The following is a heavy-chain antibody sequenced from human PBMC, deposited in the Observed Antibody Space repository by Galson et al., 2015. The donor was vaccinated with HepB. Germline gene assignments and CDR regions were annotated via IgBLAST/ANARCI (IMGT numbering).Heavy chain of an antibody. V-gene: IGHV3-64D*06. D-gene: IGHD1-7*01. CDR1: GFTFSSYA. CDR3: VKALKLPDLD. CDR2: ISSNGGST. J-gene: IGHJ4*02. Sequence: SLRLSCAASGFTFSSYAMHWVRQAPGKGLEYVSAISSNGGSTYYADSVKGRFTISRDNSKNTLYLQMSSLRAEDTAVYYCVKALKLPDLDWGQGTLVTVSS.